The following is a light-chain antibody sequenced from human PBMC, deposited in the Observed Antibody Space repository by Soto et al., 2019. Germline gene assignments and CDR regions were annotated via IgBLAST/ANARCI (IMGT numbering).Light chain of an antibody. V-gene: IGKV3-15*01. CDR3: QQYNNWPRT. CDR2: GAS. Sequence: EIVMTQSPATLSASPGERATLSCRASQSVSSNLAWYQQKPGQAPRLLIYGASTRATGIPGRFSGSGSGTEFTLTISSLQSEDFAVYYCQQYNNWPRTFGQGTKVDIK. CDR1: QSVSSN. J-gene: IGKJ1*01.